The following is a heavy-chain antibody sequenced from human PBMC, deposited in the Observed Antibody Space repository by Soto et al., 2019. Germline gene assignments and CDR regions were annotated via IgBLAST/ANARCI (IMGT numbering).Heavy chain of an antibody. CDR2: ISAYNGNT. CDR3: ARGRGLAAAGTRYYYGMDV. D-gene: IGHD6-13*01. Sequence: ASVKVSCKASGYTFTSYGISWVRQAPGQGLEWMGWISAYNGNTNYAQKLRGRVTMTTDTSTSTAYMELRSLRSDDTAVYYCARGRGLAAAGTRYYYGMDVWGQGTTVTVSS. J-gene: IGHJ6*02. CDR1: GYTFTSYG. V-gene: IGHV1-18*01.